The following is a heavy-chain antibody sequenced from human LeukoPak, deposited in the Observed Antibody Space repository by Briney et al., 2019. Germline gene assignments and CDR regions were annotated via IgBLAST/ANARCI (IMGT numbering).Heavy chain of an antibody. CDR1: GFIFDDYA. CDR2: ISWNSGSI. CDR3: VKGYSYGMTYYFDY. D-gene: IGHD5-18*01. Sequence: GGSLRLSCAASGFIFDDYALHWVRHAAGRGLEWVSGISWNSGSIGYAESVKGRFTISRDTAKNSLYLQMNSLRAEDTALYYCVKGYSYGMTYYFDYWGQGTLVTVSS. V-gene: IGHV3-9*01. J-gene: IGHJ4*02.